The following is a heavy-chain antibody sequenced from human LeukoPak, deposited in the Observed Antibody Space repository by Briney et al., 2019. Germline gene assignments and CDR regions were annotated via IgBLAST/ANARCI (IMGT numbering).Heavy chain of an antibody. Sequence: GGSLRLSCAASGFTFSSYAMHWVRQAPGKGLEWVSYISSSGSTIYYADSVKGRFTISRDNAKNSLYLQMNSLRAEDTAVYYCARDKDSSSSNWFDPWGQGTLVTVSP. CDR3: ARDKDSSSSNWFDP. CDR2: ISSSGSTI. CDR1: GFTFSSYA. D-gene: IGHD6-13*01. V-gene: IGHV3-48*03. J-gene: IGHJ5*02.